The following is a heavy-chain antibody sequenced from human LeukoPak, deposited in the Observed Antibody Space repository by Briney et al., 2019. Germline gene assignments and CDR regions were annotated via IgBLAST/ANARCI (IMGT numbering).Heavy chain of an antibody. Sequence: PGGSLRLSCAASAFTFSIYAIHWVRQSPGKGLEWVAVISYDGSKKYYADSMKGRFTISRNNSKNTLYLQINSLRAEDTAVYYCARDPILYDRIGVVPTAQPLGYLDLWGRGTLVTVSS. J-gene: IGHJ2*01. CDR3: ARDPILYDRIGVVPTAQPLGYLDL. CDR2: ISYDGSKK. V-gene: IGHV3-30*04. CDR1: AFTFSIYA. D-gene: IGHD2-2*01.